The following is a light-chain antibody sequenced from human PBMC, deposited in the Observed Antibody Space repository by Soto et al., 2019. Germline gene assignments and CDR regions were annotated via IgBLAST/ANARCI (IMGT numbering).Light chain of an antibody. CDR2: GAY. CDR1: QSVSSSY. CDR3: KQYGSSPWT. Sequence: EIVLTQSPGTLSLSPGERATLSCRASQSVSSSYLAWYQQKPGQAPRLLIYGAYSRATGIPDRFSGSGSGTDFTLTIRRLEPEDFAAYYCKQYGSSPWTFGQGTKVDIK. J-gene: IGKJ1*01. V-gene: IGKV3-20*01.